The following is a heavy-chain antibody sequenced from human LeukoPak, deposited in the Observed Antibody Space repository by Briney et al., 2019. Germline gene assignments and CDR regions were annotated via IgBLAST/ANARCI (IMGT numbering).Heavy chain of an antibody. J-gene: IGHJ4*02. V-gene: IGHV3-23*01. CDR1: GFTFSSYV. Sequence: GGSLRLSCAASGFTFSSYVMSWVRQAPGEGLEWVSAICGSGGGTYYADSVKGRFTISRDNSKNTLYLQMNSLRAEDTGVYYFAQGRFFDWLSNDYFDGWGQGTLVTVSS. CDR3: AQGRFFDWLSNDYFDG. CDR2: ICGSGGGT. D-gene: IGHD3-9*01.